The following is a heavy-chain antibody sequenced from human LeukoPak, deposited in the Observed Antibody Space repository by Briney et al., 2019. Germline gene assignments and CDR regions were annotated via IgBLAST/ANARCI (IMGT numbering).Heavy chain of an antibody. V-gene: IGHV1-8*03. D-gene: IGHD3-3*01. CDR2: INPNSGNT. Sequence: ASVKVSCKASGYTFTGYYMHWVRQAPGQGLEWMGWINPNSGNTGYAQKFQGRVTITRNTSISTAYMELSSLRSEDTAVYYCARGGYDFWSGYLTYYYYYMDVWGKGTTVTVS. J-gene: IGHJ6*03. CDR3: ARGGYDFWSGYLTYYYYYMDV. CDR1: GYTFTGYY.